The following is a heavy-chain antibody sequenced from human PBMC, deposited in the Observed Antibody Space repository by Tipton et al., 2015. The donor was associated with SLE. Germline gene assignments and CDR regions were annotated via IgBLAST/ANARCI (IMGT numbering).Heavy chain of an antibody. CDR1: GFPFSTYW. J-gene: IGHJ4*02. V-gene: IGHV3-7*03. CDR3: ARDRGGLVDTGMIGY. D-gene: IGHD5-18*01. Sequence: SLRLSCAASGFPFSTYWMRWVRQAPGKGLEWVANINPGGTEKFYVDSVKGRFTISRDNAKDSLYLQMNSLRVEDTALYYCARDRGGLVDTGMIGYWGQGTLVTASS. CDR2: INPGGTEK.